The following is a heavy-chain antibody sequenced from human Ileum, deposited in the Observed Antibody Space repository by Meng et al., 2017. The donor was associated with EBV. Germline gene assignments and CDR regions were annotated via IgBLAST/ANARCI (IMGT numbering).Heavy chain of an antibody. CDR3: ASSDYYRSDY. CDR2: TSHSGST. V-gene: IGHV4-4*02. Sequence: QVQRQEAGPGLVKPSERLSLTCAVSGGSISRSDWWSWVRQPPGKGLEWIGETSHSGSTNYSPSLKSRVTISLDKSKNQLSLKLNSVTAADTAVYYCASSDYYRSDYWGQGTLVTVSS. J-gene: IGHJ4*02. D-gene: IGHD3-22*01. CDR1: GGSISRSDW.